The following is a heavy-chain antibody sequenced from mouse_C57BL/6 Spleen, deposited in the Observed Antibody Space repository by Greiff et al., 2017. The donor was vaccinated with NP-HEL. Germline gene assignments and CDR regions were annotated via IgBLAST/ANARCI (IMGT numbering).Heavy chain of an antibody. CDR3: ARSTTVVARKFDY. CDR1: GYTFTDYN. D-gene: IGHD1-1*01. J-gene: IGHJ2*01. V-gene: IGHV1-18*01. CDR2: INPNNGGT. Sequence: VQLQQSGPELVKPGASVKIPCKASGYTFTDYNMDWVKQSHGKSLEWIGDINPNNGGTIYNQKFKGKATLTVDKSSSTAYMELRSLTSEDTAVYYCARSTTVVARKFDYWGQGTTLTVSS.